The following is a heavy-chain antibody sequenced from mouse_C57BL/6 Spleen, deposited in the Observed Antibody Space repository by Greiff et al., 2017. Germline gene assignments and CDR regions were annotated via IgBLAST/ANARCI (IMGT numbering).Heavy chain of an antibody. CDR2: ISYDGSN. D-gene: IGHD2-13*01. CDR1: GYSITSGYY. J-gene: IGHJ2*01. Sequence: DVKLVESGPGLVKPSQSLSLTCSVTGYSITSGYYWNWIRQFPGNKLEWMGYISYDGSNNYNPSLKNRISITRDTSKNQFFLKLNSVTTEDTATYYCARAPTTPTGIFFDYWGQGTTLTVSS. CDR3: ARAPTTPTGIFFDY. V-gene: IGHV3-6*01.